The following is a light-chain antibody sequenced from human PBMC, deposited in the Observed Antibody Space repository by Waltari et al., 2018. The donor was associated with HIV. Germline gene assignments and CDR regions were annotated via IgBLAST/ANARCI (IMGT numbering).Light chain of an antibody. Sequence: DIQMTQSPSSLSASVGARVTITCRASQGISKSMSWFQHKPGTAPKSLIYGAVNLQSGVPSRFSGRGSGTEFTLTISSLQPEDSATYYCQQYDKYPLTFGGGTKVHIK. J-gene: IGKJ4*01. CDR1: QGISKS. V-gene: IGKV1-16*01. CDR3: QQYDKYPLT. CDR2: GAV.